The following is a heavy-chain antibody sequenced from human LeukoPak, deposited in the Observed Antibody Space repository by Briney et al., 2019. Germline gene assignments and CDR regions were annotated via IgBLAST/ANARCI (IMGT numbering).Heavy chain of an antibody. V-gene: IGHV3-23*01. CDR3: AKGGYFNFEN. CDR2: ISRTGPT. CDR1: GFTFGTYD. D-gene: IGHD2-2*03. Sequence: QPGGSVRLSCAASGFTFGTYDMQWVRQAPGKGLEWVSGISRTGPTYYSDSVRGRFTISRDNSKDTLYLQMNSLRAEDTAVYYCAKGGYFNFENWGQGTMVPVSS. J-gene: IGHJ3*02.